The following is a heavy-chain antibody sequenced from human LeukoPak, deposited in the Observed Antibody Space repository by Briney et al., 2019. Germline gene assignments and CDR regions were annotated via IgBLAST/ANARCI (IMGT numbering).Heavy chain of an antibody. CDR2: IIPIFGTA. D-gene: IGHD6-19*01. V-gene: IGHV1-69*05. CDR3: ARLSVADAFDI. CDR1: GYTFTGYY. J-gene: IGHJ3*02. Sequence: GASVKVSCKASGYTFTGYYMHWVRQAPGQGLEWMGGIIPIFGTANYAQKFQGRVTITTDESTSTAYMELSSLRSEDTAVYYCARLSVADAFDIWGQGTMVTVSS.